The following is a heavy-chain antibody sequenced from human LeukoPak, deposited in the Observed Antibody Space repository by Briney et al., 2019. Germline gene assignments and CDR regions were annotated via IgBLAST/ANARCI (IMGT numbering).Heavy chain of an antibody. D-gene: IGHD1-20*01. CDR3: ARGGPLNWNGYY. CDR1: GGSISSYY. CDR2: IYYSGST. J-gene: IGHJ4*02. Sequence: SETLSLTCTVSGGSISSYYWSWIRQPPGKGLEWIGYIYYSGSTNYNPSLKSRVTISVDTSKNQFSLKLSSVTAADTAVYYCARGGPLNWNGYYWGQGTLVTVSS. V-gene: IGHV4-59*01.